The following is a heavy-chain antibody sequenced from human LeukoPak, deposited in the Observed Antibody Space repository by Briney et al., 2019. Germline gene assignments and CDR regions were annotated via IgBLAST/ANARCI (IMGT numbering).Heavy chain of an antibody. J-gene: IGHJ4*02. Sequence: ASVRVSCKASGYTFTSYGISWVRQAPGQGLEWMGWISAYNGNTNYAQKLQGRVTMTTDTSTSTAYMELRSLRSDDTAVYYCARNRPYCGGDCYSNDYWGQGTLVTVSS. D-gene: IGHD2-21*02. V-gene: IGHV1-18*01. CDR2: ISAYNGNT. CDR1: GYTFTSYG. CDR3: ARNRPYCGGDCYSNDY.